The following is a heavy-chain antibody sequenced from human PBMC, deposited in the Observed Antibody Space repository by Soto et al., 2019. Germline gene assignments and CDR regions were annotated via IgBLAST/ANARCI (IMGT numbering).Heavy chain of an antibody. J-gene: IGHJ4*02. CDR1: GGSISSHY. CDR3: ARGGSSGWYFDY. CDR2: IYYSGST. Sequence: QVQLQESGPGLVKPSETLSLTCTVSGGSISSHYWSWIRQPPGRGLEWIGYIYYSGSTNYNPSLKSRVTISVDTSTNQFSLKLSSVTAADTAVYYCARGGSSGWYFDYWGQGTLVTVSS. V-gene: IGHV4-59*11. D-gene: IGHD6-19*01.